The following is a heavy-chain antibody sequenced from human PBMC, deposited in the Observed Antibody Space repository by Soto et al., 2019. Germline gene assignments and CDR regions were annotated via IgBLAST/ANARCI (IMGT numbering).Heavy chain of an antibody. V-gene: IGHV3-30*18. Sequence: QVQLVESGGGVVQPGRSLKLSCAASGFTFSSYGMHWVRQAPGEGLEWVAVISYDGSNKYYADSVKGRFTISRDNSKNTLYLQMNSLRAEDSAVYYCAKVPRLAVTYYFDYWGQGTLVTVSS. CDR3: AKVPRLAVTYYFDY. D-gene: IGHD4-17*01. J-gene: IGHJ4*02. CDR1: GFTFSSYG. CDR2: ISYDGSNK.